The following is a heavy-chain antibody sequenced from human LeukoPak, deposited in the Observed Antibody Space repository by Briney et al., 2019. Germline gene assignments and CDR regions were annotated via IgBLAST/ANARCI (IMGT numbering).Heavy chain of an antibody. Sequence: SETLSLTCTVSGGSVSSGSYYWSWIRQPPGKGLEWIVYIYYSGSTNYNPSLKSRVTISVDTSKNQFSLKLSSVTAADTAVYYCARDRVDFWSGYSPYGMDVWGQGTTVTISS. V-gene: IGHV4-61*01. D-gene: IGHD3-3*01. J-gene: IGHJ6*02. CDR3: ARDRVDFWSGYSPYGMDV. CDR1: GGSVSSGSYY. CDR2: IYYSGST.